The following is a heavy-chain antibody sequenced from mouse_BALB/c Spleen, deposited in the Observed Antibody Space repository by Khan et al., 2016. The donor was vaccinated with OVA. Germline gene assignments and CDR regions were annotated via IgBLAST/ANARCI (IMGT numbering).Heavy chain of an antibody. D-gene: IGHD2-10*01. Sequence: EVQLVESGGGLVKPGGSLKLSCEVSGFAFNSYDMSWVRQTPEKRLEWVATISSTGTYTYYPDIVKGRFTISRDTARNTLYLQMSSLRSEDTALYYCTRPSYYGNPWFTYWGQGTLVTVSA. J-gene: IGHJ3*01. CDR1: GFAFNSYD. V-gene: IGHV5-9*02. CDR2: ISSTGTYT. CDR3: TRPSYYGNPWFTY.